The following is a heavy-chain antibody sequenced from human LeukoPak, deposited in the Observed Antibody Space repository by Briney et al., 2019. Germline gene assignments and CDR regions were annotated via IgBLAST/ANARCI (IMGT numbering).Heavy chain of an antibody. V-gene: IGHV3-21*01. CDR1: GFTFSSYS. J-gene: IGHJ4*02. CDR3: ARVHEVGIVVGPAAIIDY. D-gene: IGHD2-2*02. CDR2: ISSSSSYI. Sequence: PGGSLRLSCAASGFTFSSYSMNWVRQAPGKGLEWVSSISSSSSYIYYADSVKGRFTISRDNVKNSLYLQMNSLRAEDTAVYYCARVHEVGIVVGPAAIIDYWGQGTLVTVSS.